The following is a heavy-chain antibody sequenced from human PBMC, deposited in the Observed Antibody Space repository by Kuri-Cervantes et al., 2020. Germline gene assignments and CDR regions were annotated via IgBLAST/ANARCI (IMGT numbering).Heavy chain of an antibody. J-gene: IGHJ6*02. Sequence: SVKVSCKASGGTFSSYAISWVRQAPGQGLEWMGGIIPIFGTANYAQKLQGRVTMTTDTSTSTAYMELRSLRSDDTAVYYCARSLTALWFGDQFWYYHYGMDVWGQGTTVTVSS. V-gene: IGHV1-69*05. CDR2: IIPIFGTA. CDR1: GGTFSSYA. D-gene: IGHD3-10*01. CDR3: ARSLTALWFGDQFWYYHYGMDV.